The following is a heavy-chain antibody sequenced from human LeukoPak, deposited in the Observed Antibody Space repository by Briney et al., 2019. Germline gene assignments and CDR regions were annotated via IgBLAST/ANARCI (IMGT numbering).Heavy chain of an antibody. D-gene: IGHD2-2*01. Sequence: SVKVSYKASGGTFSSYAISWVRQAPGQGLEWMGGIIPIFGTANYAQKFQGRVTITTDESTSTAYMELSSLRSEDTAVYYCAREALGYCSSTSCYSGMGFDYWGQGTLVTVSS. J-gene: IGHJ4*02. CDR2: IIPIFGTA. CDR3: AREALGYCSSTSCYSGMGFDY. CDR1: GGTFSSYA. V-gene: IGHV1-69*05.